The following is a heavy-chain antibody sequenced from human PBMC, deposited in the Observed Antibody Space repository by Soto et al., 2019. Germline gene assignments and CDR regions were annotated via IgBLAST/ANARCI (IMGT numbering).Heavy chain of an antibody. D-gene: IGHD3-3*01. J-gene: IGHJ4*02. V-gene: IGHV3-30*18. Sequence: QVQLVESGGGVVQPGRSLRLSCAASGFTFSTYGMHWVRQAPGKGLEWVAVISYDETNKYYADSVKGRFTISRDNSKNTLYLEMSSLRAEDTSIYYCAKRSGYYFASWGQGTLVTVSS. CDR3: AKRSGYYFAS. CDR1: GFTFSTYG. CDR2: ISYDETNK.